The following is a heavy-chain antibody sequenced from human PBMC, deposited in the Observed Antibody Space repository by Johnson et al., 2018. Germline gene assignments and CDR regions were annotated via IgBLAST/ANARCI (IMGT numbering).Heavy chain of an antibody. V-gene: IGHV3-33*01. CDR1: GFTFSNSG. Sequence: QVQLVQSGGGVVQPGRSXRLSCAASGFTFSNSGIHWVRQAPGKGLEWVGVIWHDGSNTDYADSVKGRFPISRDNSKNTVYLEMNSLRVEDTAVYYCARDMDRSGYYSWVDPWGQGSLVTVSS. CDR2: IWHDGSNT. D-gene: IGHD3-22*01. CDR3: ARDMDRSGYYSWVDP. J-gene: IGHJ5*02.